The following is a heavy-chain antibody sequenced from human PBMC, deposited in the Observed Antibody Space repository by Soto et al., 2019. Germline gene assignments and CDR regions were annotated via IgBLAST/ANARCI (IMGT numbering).Heavy chain of an antibody. CDR3: ARAYYDILTDNNYYGMDV. D-gene: IGHD3-9*01. CDR2: IVVGSGNT. CDR1: GFTFTSSA. Sequence: SVKVSCKASGFTFTSSAMQWVRQARGQRLEWIGWIVVGSGNTNYAQKFQERVTITRDMSTSTAYMELSSLRSEDTAVYYCARAYYDILTDNNYYGMDVWGQGTTVTVSS. J-gene: IGHJ6*02. V-gene: IGHV1-58*02.